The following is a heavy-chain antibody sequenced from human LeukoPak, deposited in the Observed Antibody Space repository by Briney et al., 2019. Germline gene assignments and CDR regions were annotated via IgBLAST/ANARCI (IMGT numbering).Heavy chain of an antibody. V-gene: IGHV4-59*01. J-gene: IGHJ4*02. CDR1: GGSISSYY. CDR3: ARGLRYFDWLPGGRDYYFDY. D-gene: IGHD3-9*01. Sequence: QTSETLSLTCTVSGGSISSYYWSWIRQPPGKGLEWIGYIYYSGSTNYNPSLKSRVTISVDTSKNQFSLKLSSVTAADTAVYYCARGLRYFDWLPGGRDYYFDYWGQGTLVTVSS. CDR2: IYYSGST.